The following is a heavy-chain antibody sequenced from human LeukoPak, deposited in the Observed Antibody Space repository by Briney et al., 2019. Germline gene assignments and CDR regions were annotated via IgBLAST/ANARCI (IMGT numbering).Heavy chain of an antibody. CDR2: IIPILGIA. Sequence: SVKVSCKASGGTFSSYAISWVRQAPGQGLEWMGRIIPILGIANYAQKFQGRVTITADKSTSTAYMELSSLRSEDTAVYYCARGMVRGVPDAFDIWGQGTMVTVSS. CDR3: ARGMVRGVPDAFDI. D-gene: IGHD3-10*01. J-gene: IGHJ3*02. V-gene: IGHV1-69*04. CDR1: GGTFSSYA.